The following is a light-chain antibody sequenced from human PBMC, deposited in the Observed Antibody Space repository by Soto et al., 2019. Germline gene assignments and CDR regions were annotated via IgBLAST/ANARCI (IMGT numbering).Light chain of an antibody. J-gene: IGLJ2*01. CDR3: CSRL. V-gene: IGLV2-23*02. CDR2: EVA. Sequence: QSALPQPASVSGSPGQSITISCTGTSTDPATYDLVSWYQQHPGKAPQLIIYEVAKRPSGVSARFSGSQSGDTASLTISGLQAADEAYYYCCSRLFGGGTKVTVL. CDR1: STDPATYDL.